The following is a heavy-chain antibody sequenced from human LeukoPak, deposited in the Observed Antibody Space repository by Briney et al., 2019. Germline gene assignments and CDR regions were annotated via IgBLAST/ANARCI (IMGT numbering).Heavy chain of an antibody. CDR3: ARVKQWLVRRYFDY. Sequence: GSLRLPCAASGFTFSSYDMNWVRQAPGKGPEWVSYISSRGTTMYYADSVKGRFTISRDNAKKSLDLQMNSLRAEDTAVYYCARVKQWLVRRYFDYWGQGTLVTVSS. J-gene: IGHJ4*02. CDR1: GFTFSSYD. V-gene: IGHV3-48*01. D-gene: IGHD6-19*01. CDR2: ISSRGTTM.